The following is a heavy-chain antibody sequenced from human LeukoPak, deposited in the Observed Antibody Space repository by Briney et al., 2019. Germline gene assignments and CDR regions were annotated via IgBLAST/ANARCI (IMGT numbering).Heavy chain of an antibody. Sequence: SETLSLTCSVSDGSISSGYYYWAWIRQPPGKGLEWIGEINHSGSTNYNPSLKSRVTISVDTSKNQFSLKLSSVTAADTAVYYCARSGYGSGSYLGRYWGQGTLVTVSS. J-gene: IGHJ4*02. CDR1: DGSISSGYYY. V-gene: IGHV4-39*07. CDR3: ARSGYGSGSYLGRY. CDR2: INHSGST. D-gene: IGHD3-10*01.